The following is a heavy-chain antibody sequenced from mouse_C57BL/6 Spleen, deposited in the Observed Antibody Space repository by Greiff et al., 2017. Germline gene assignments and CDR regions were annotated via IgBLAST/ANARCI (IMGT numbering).Heavy chain of an antibody. D-gene: IGHD4-1*01. Sequence: EVKLLESGGGLVQPGGSMKLSCVASGFTFSNYWMNWVRQSPEKGLEWVAQIRLKSDNYATHYAESVKGRFTISRDDAKSRVYLQMNNLRAEDTGIYYCTDLPGDYWGQGTTLTVSS. CDR2: IRLKSDNYAT. V-gene: IGHV6-3*01. CDR1: GFTFSNYW. CDR3: TDLPGDY. J-gene: IGHJ2*01.